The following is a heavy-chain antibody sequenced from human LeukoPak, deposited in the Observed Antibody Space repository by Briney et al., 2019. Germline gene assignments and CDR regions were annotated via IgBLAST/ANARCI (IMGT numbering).Heavy chain of an antibody. CDR2: IYYSGST. D-gene: IGHD2-15*01. V-gene: IGHV4-59*01. J-gene: IGHJ6*02. CDR3: ARSPGYCSGGSCLKTGDYYYGMDV. Sequence: SKTLSLTCTVSGGSISSYYWSWIRQPPGKGLEWIGYIYYSGSTNYNPSLKSRVTISVDTSKNQFSLKLSSVTAADTAVYYCARSPGYCSGGSCLKTGDYYYGMDVWGQGTTVTVSS. CDR1: GGSISSYY.